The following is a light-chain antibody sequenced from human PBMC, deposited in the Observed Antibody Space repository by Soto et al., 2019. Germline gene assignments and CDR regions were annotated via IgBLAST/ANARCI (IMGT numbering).Light chain of an antibody. CDR2: ETS. J-gene: IGKJ5*01. Sequence: EIVLTQSPATLSLSPGERATRSCRASQSVSNYLSWYQQKPGQAPRLLMYETSRRATGIPARFSGSGSGTDFTLTISSLEPEDFAVYYCQQRHNWRDTFGQGTRLEIK. V-gene: IGKV3-11*01. CDR1: QSVSNY. CDR3: QQRHNWRDT.